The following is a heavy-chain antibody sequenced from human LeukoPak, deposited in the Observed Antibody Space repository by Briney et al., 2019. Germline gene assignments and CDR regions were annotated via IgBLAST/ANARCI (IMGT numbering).Heavy chain of an antibody. CDR1: GFTFNHYA. D-gene: IGHD6-19*01. CDR3: ARDHGSQDSGAWYVFDY. CDR2: INHHGHT. V-gene: IGHV3-23*01. Sequence: SGGSLRLSCAASGFTFNHYAMSWVRQAPGKGPEWVSGINHHGHTFYADSVKGRFTISRDNSKNTVLLQMNSLRADDTAEYFCARDHGSQDSGAWYVFDYWGRGTLVTVSS. J-gene: IGHJ4*02.